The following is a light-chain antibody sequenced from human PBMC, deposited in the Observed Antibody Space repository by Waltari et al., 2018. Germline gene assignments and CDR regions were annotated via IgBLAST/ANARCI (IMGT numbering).Light chain of an antibody. J-gene: IGKJ1*01. CDR3: QQYNNWPPGT. V-gene: IGKV3-15*01. CDR2: GAS. CDR1: QSIGSR. Sequence: ETVVTQSPATLSVSPGERATLSCKTSQSIGSRLAWYQQKPGQAPRLLSYGASVRAIGIPARFSCSGSETEFTLTISSLQSEDFAVYYCQQYNNWPPGTFGQGTKVEI.